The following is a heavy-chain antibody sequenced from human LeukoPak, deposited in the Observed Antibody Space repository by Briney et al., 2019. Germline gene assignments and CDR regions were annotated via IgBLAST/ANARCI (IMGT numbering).Heavy chain of an antibody. D-gene: IGHD1-7*01. CDR2: ISGSGDST. Sequence: GGSLRLSCAASGFTFSTYAMSWVRQAPGKGLEWVSTISGSGDSTFYADSVKGRFTISRDISKNTLYMQMNSLRAEDTAEYYCAKVATGTTGYFDYWGQGTLVTVSS. CDR3: AKVATGTTGYFDY. J-gene: IGHJ4*02. V-gene: IGHV3-23*01. CDR1: GFTFSTYA.